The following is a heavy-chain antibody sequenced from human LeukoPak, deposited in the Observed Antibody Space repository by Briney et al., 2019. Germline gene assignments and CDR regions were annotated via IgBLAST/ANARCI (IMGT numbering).Heavy chain of an antibody. CDR1: GFTFSSYG. Sequence: PGGSMRLSCAASGFTFSSYGMHWVRQAPGKGLEWVAFIRYDGSNKYYADSVKGRFTISRDNSKNTLYLQMNSLRAEDTAVYYCAKDLAYSSSWSPEIDYWGQGTLVTVSS. J-gene: IGHJ4*02. CDR2: IRYDGSNK. V-gene: IGHV3-30*02. D-gene: IGHD6-13*01. CDR3: AKDLAYSSSWSPEIDY.